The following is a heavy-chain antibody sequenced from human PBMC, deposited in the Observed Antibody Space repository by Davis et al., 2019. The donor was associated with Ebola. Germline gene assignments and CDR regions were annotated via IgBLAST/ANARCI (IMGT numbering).Heavy chain of an antibody. CDR3: ARDGPNYDVDY. CDR2: IDNSGYT. D-gene: IGHD3-22*01. V-gene: IGHV3-11*05. Sequence: PGGSLRLSCAASGFTFSDYYISWIRQAPGKGLEWVSYIDNSGYTEYAESVKGRFTSSRDNAQNSVYLQMNSLRVDDTAVYFCARDGPNYDVDYWGQGTLVTVSA. J-gene: IGHJ4*02. CDR1: GFTFSDYY.